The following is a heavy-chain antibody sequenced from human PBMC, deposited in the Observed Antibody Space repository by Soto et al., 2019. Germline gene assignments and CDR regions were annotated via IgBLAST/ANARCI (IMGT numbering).Heavy chain of an antibody. Sequence: PGGSLRLSCAASGFTFSDYYMSRIRQAPGKGLEWVSYISNGGSTIYYADSVKGRFTISRDNAKNSLYLQMNSLRAEDTAVYYCARALRFLPYYMDVWGKGTTVTVSS. CDR2: ISNGGSTI. D-gene: IGHD3-3*01. J-gene: IGHJ6*03. CDR3: ARALRFLPYYMDV. CDR1: GFTFSDYY. V-gene: IGHV3-11*01.